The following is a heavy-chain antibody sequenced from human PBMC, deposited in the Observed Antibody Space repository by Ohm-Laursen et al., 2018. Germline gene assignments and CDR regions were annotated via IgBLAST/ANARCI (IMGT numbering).Heavy chain of an antibody. CDR3: AGVYGMGIQSWSLGY. Sequence: SVKVSCKASGYTFTSYDINWVRQATGQGLEWMGWMNPNIGNTGYAQKFQGRVTMTRNTSISTAYMELSRLKSEDTAVYYCAGVYGMGIQSWSLGYWGREPRVTVPS. D-gene: IGHD4-11*01. V-gene: IGHV1-8*01. J-gene: IGHJ4*02. CDR1: GYTFTSYD. CDR2: MNPNIGNT.